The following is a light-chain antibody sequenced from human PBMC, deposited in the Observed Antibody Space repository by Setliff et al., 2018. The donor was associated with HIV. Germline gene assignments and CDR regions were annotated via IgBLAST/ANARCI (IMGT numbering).Light chain of an antibody. CDR3: CSYAGTDTFVV. CDR1: INNIGSYNR. J-gene: IGLJ1*01. Sequence: SALTQPPSVSGSPGQSIIISCTGTINNIGSYNRVSWYQQRPGTAPKLIIFEVNKRPSGVSNRFSGSKSGSTASLAISGLQADGEGDYYCCSYAGTDTFVVFGTGTKGTVL. CDR2: EVN. V-gene: IGLV2-23*02.